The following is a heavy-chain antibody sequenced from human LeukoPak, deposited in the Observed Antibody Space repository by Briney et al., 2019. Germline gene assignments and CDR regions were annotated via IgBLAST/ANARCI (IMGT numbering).Heavy chain of an antibody. V-gene: IGHV3-48*03. CDR1: GFTFSSYE. D-gene: IGHD6-13*01. CDR3: ARDWDSSSWDY. CDR2: ISSSGSTI. Sequence: PGGSLRLSCAASGFTFSSYEMNWVRQAPGKGLEWVSYISSSGSTIYYADSVKGRFTISRDNAKNSLYLQMNSLRAEDTAVYYCARDWDSSSWDYWGQGTLVTVSS. J-gene: IGHJ4*02.